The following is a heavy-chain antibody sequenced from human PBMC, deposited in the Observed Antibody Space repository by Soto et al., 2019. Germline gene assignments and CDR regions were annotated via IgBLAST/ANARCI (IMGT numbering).Heavy chain of an antibody. CDR1: GASISSGDNY. Sequence: PSETLSLTCTVSGASISSGDNYWSWIRQPPGKGLEWIGYIYYSGGTSYNPSLKSRVTISVDTSKNQFSLKLTSVTAADTAVYYCARWVHSSPAFDYWGQGALVTVSS. CDR2: IYYSGGT. V-gene: IGHV4-30-4*01. D-gene: IGHD6-13*01. CDR3: ARWVHSSPAFDY. J-gene: IGHJ4*02.